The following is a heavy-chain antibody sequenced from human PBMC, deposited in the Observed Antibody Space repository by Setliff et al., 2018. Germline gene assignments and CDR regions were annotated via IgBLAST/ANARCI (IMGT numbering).Heavy chain of an antibody. Sequence: PSETLSLTCSVSGGIIYDHWWTWIRQPAGAGLEWIGRIYSDGSADYNPSLRSRVTTSVDKSKNQFFLKLTSMTAADTALYFCARERQGGFLEWAPFDSWGQGVVVTVSS. V-gene: IGHV4-4*07. J-gene: IGHJ4*02. CDR2: IYSDGSA. CDR1: GGIIYDHW. CDR3: ARERQGGFLEWAPFDS. D-gene: IGHD3-3*01.